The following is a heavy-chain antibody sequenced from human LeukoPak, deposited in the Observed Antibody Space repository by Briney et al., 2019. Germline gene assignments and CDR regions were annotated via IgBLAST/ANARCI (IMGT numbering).Heavy chain of an antibody. Sequence: PGGSLRLSCAASGFTFSNYEINWVRQAPGRGLEWISYISGSGTSIYHANSVKGRFTISRDNAKNSVYLQMNSLRAEDTAVYYCVRNLDFWGDSEDYWGQGTLVTVSS. CDR1: GFTFSNYE. D-gene: IGHD3-3*01. CDR2: ISGSGTSI. V-gene: IGHV3-48*03. CDR3: VRNLDFWGDSEDY. J-gene: IGHJ4*02.